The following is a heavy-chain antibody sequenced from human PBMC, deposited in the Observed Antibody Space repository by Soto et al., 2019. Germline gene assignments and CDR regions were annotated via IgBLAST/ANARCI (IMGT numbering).Heavy chain of an antibody. Sequence: PSETLSLTCAVSGGSISSGGYSWSWIRQPPGKGLEWIGYIYHSGSTYYNPSLKSRVTISVDRSKNQFSLKLSSVTAADTAVYYCPSARYDYSNYVEGPFDYWGQGTLVTVSS. CDR3: PSARYDYSNYVEGPFDY. D-gene: IGHD4-4*01. CDR1: GGSISSGGYS. J-gene: IGHJ4*02. V-gene: IGHV4-30-2*01. CDR2: IYHSGST.